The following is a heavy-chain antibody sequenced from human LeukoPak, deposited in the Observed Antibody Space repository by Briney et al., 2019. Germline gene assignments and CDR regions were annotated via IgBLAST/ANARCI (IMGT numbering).Heavy chain of an antibody. Sequence: PSETLSLTCAVYGGSFSGYYWSWIRQPAGKGLEWIVRIYTSGSTNYNPSLKSRVTISVDTSKNHVSLKLSSLTAADTAVYFCAKFGSGYDWWDKWHYYMDVWGEGTTVTVSS. CDR3: AKFGSGYDWWDKWHYYMDV. J-gene: IGHJ6*03. D-gene: IGHD5-12*01. CDR1: GGSFSGYY. CDR2: IYTSGST. V-gene: IGHV4-59*10.